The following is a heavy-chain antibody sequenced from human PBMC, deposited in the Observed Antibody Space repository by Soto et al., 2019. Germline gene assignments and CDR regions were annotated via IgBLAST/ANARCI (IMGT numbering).Heavy chain of an antibody. CDR1: GFTFSSYG. J-gene: IGHJ6*02. V-gene: IGHV3-30*18. D-gene: IGHD4-4*01. CDR3: AKDLNTVWSYYYYYGMDV. Sequence: XECLRLSCAASGFTFSSYGVHWVRQAPGKGLEWVAVISYDGSNKYYADSVKGRFTISRDNSKNTLYLQMNSLRAEDTAVYYCAKDLNTVWSYYYYYGMDVWGQGTTVTVSS. CDR2: ISYDGSNK.